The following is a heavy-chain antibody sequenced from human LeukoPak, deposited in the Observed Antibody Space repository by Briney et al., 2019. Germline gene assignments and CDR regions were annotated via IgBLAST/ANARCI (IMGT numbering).Heavy chain of an antibody. J-gene: IGHJ4*02. D-gene: IGHD1-26*01. V-gene: IGHV3-21*04. CDR1: GFTFSSYS. Sequence: GGSLRLSCAASGFTFSSYSMNWVRQAPGKGLEWVSSISSSGSTIYYADSVKGRFTISRDNAKNSLYLQMNSLRAEDTAVYYCARVYKWELVPSDWGQGTLVTVSS. CDR3: ARVYKWELVPSD. CDR2: ISSSGSTI.